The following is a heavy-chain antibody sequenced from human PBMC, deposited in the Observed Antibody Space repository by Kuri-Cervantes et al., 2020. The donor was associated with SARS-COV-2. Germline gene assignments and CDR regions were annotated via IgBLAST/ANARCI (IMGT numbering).Heavy chain of an antibody. CDR3: AKDLPGSSAADVY. CDR2: IRYDGSNK. V-gene: IGHV3-30*02. CDR1: GFTFSSYG. D-gene: IGHD6-13*01. J-gene: IGHJ4*02. Sequence: GGSLRLSCAASGFTFSSYGMHWVRQAPGKGLEWVAFIRYDGSNKYYAGSVKGRFTISRDNSKNTLYLQMNSLRAEDTAVYYCAKDLPGSSAADVYWGQGTLVTVSS.